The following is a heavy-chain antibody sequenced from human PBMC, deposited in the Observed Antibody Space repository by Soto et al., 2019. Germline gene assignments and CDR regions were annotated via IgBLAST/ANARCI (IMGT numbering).Heavy chain of an antibody. D-gene: IGHD3-10*01. CDR1: GYSFKDYA. J-gene: IGHJ4*02. CDR2: INPGTGNT. CDR3: ARERNYPDY. Sequence: QVHIVQSGAEVKKPGASVKVSCKATGYSFKDYAIHWVRQAPGQGLEWMGWINPGTGNTKYSQSFQGRVTLTRDTSANTAFMELSSLRSEDTSIYYCARERNYPDYWGQGTLITVSS. V-gene: IGHV1-3*01.